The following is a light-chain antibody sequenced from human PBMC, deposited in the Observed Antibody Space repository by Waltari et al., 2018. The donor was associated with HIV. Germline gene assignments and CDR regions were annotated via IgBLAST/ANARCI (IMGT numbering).Light chain of an antibody. Sequence: EILMTQSPATLSVSPGERATLSCRARQSINNNLDWYQQKPGQAPRLLIYGASTGATGVPARFSGSGSGTEFTLTISSLQSEDFAVYYCQQYNNWPGITFGPGTKVDIK. J-gene: IGKJ3*01. CDR2: GAS. CDR1: QSINNN. V-gene: IGKV3-15*01. CDR3: QQYNNWPGIT.